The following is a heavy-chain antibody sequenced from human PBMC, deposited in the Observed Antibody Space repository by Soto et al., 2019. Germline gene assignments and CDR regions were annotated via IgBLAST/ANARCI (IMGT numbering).Heavy chain of an antibody. Sequence: ESGGGLIQPGGSLTLSCAASGFAVSNNHMTWVRQAPGKGLEWVSVLYSGGSTSYADSVKGRFTTSRDSSMNTLYLQLNSLRAEDTAVYFCVRDNPFSGGLDVWGQGTTFTVSS. J-gene: IGHJ6*02. CDR2: LYSGGST. D-gene: IGHD3-10*01. V-gene: IGHV3-53*01. CDR1: GFAVSNNH. CDR3: VRDNPFSGGLDV.